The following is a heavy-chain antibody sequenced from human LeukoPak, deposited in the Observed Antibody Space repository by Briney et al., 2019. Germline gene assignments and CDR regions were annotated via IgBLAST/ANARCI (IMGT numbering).Heavy chain of an antibody. CDR3: ARDGTQPLDY. J-gene: IGHJ4*02. CDR1: GYSISSGYY. V-gene: IGHV4-38-2*02. D-gene: IGHD1-26*01. CDR2: IYHSGST. Sequence: SETLSLTCAVSGYSISSGYYWGWIRQPPGKGLEWIGSIYHSGSTYYNPSLKSRVTISVDTSKNQFSLKLSSVTAADTAVYYCARDGTQPLDYWGQGTLVTVSS.